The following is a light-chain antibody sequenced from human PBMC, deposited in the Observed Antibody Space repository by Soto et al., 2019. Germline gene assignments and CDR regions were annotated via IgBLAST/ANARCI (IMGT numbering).Light chain of an antibody. Sequence: DIQMPQSPSTLSVSVGDRVTITCRSSQTISSWLAWYQQKPGKAPKLLIYKASTLKSGVPSRFSGSGSGTEFTLTISSLQPDDFATYYCQHYNSYSEAFGQGTKVDIK. V-gene: IGKV1-5*03. CDR2: KAS. CDR3: QHYNSYSEA. CDR1: QTISSW. J-gene: IGKJ1*01.